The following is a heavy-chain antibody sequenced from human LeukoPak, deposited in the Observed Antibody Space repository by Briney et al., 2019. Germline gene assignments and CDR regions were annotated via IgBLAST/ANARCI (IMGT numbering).Heavy chain of an antibody. V-gene: IGHV1-8*01. Sequence: GASVKVSCKASGYTFTSYDINWVRQATGQGLEWMGWINLTSGDTGYAQNLQGRLTMTRDTSINTAYMELSTLRSEDTAFYYCARVTGSIDYWGQGTLVTVSS. CDR2: INLTSGDT. J-gene: IGHJ4*02. D-gene: IGHD1-26*01. CDR3: ARVTGSIDY. CDR1: GYTFTSYD.